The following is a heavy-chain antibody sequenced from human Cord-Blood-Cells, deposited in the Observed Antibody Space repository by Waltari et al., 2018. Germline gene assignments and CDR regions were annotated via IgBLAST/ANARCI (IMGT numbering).Heavy chain of an antibody. J-gene: IGHJ4*02. CDR2: INHSGST. CDR1: GGCFIGYF. V-gene: IGHV4-34*01. CDR3: ARLGMGGDY. D-gene: IGHD7-27*01. Sequence: QVQLQQWGAGLLKPSETLSLTCAVYGGCFIGYFWSWIRQPPGKGLEWIGEINHSGSTNYNPSLKSRVTISVDTSKNQFSLKLSSVTAADTAVYYCARLGMGGDYWGQGTLVTVSS.